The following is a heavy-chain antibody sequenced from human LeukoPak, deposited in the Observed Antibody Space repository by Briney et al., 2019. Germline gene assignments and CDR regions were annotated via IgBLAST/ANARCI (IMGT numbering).Heavy chain of an antibody. CDR1: GFTFSSYS. Sequence: SGGSLRLSCAASGFTFSSYSMNWVRQAPGKGLEWVSSISSSSSYIYYADSVKGRFTISRDNAKNSLYLQMNSLRAEDTAIYYCAKLSPTTLYDSRGWFDPWGQGTLVTVSS. V-gene: IGHV3-21*04. J-gene: IGHJ5*02. CDR3: AKLSPTTLYDSRGWFDP. D-gene: IGHD3-3*01. CDR2: ISSSSSYI.